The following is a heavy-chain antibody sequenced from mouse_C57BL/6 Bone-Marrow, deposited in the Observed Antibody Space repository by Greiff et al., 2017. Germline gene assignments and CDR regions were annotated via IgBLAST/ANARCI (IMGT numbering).Heavy chain of an antibody. CDR3: TTIITTVVAPYYFDY. Sequence: EVQLQQPGAELVRPGASVKLSCTASGFNIKDDYMHWVKQRPEQGLEWIGWIDPENGDTEYASKFQGKATITADTSSNTAYLQLSSLTSEDTAVYYCTTIITTVVAPYYFDYWGQGTTLTVSS. V-gene: IGHV14-4*01. J-gene: IGHJ2*01. CDR1: GFNIKDDY. D-gene: IGHD1-1*01. CDR2: IDPENGDT.